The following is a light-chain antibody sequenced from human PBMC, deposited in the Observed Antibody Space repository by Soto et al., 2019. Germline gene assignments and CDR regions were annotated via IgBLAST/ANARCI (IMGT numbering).Light chain of an antibody. CDR1: QSVRTF. CDR3: QQSGSSPYS. V-gene: IGKV3-11*01. J-gene: IGKJ5*01. CDR2: DAS. Sequence: EVVLTQSPATLSLSPGERATLSCRASQSVRTFVAWYQQKPGQAPTLLIYDASNRATGTPARFSGSGSGTDFTLTISRLEPEDFAVYYCQQSGSSPYSFGQGTRLEIK.